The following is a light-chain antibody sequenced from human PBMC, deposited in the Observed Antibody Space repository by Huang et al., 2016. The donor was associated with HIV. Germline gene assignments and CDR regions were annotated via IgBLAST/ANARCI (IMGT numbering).Light chain of an antibody. V-gene: IGKV3-20*01. CDR3: QQYGSSPPT. Sequence: EIVLTQSPGILSLSPVERAPPSCRASQSVSSSYLAWYQQKPGQAPRLLIYGASSRAAGTPDRCSSSGSGTDFTLTISSLEPEDFAVYYCQQYGSSPPTFGQGTKVEIK. CDR2: GAS. CDR1: QSVSSSY. J-gene: IGKJ1*01.